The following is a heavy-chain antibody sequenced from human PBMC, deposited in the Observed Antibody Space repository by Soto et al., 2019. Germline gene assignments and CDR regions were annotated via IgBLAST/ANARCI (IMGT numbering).Heavy chain of an antibody. CDR1: VYTFTSYG. Sequence: SVKVSCKASVYTFTSYGLSWVRQAPGQGLEWMGRIIPILGITNYAQKFQGRVTITADKSTSTAYMELSSLRSEDTAVYYCASLNGTIFGVRYYYYYYMDVWGKGTTVTVSS. CDR2: IIPILGIT. J-gene: IGHJ6*03. V-gene: IGHV1-69*04. D-gene: IGHD3-3*01. CDR3: ASLNGTIFGVRYYYYYYMDV.